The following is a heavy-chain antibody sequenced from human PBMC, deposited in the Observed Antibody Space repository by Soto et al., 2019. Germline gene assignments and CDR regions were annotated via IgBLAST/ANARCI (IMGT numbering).Heavy chain of an antibody. D-gene: IGHD2-15*01. CDR3: ARTQRAKMIVLEAATRFDY. J-gene: IGHJ4*02. Sequence: GASVKVSCKASGYTFTTYGFNWVRQAPGQGLEWMGWISPYNGDTNYAQNFQGRVTLTTDTSTSTAYMELRSLTSDDTAIYYCARTQRAKMIVLEAATRFDYWGQGTLVTVSS. V-gene: IGHV1-18*04. CDR1: GYTFTTYG. CDR2: ISPYNGDT.